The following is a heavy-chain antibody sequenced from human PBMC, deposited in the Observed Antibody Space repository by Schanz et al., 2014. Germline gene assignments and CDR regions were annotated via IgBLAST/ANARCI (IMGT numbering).Heavy chain of an antibody. J-gene: IGHJ5*01. Sequence: QVQLVQSGAEVKKPGASVKVSCKASGYTFIDYYMHWVRQAPGQGLEWVGWIDPNGGATNHAQMLQGRVTMTRDTSISTVYMELTRLTFDDTAIYYCARDSDVSKYNLFDSWGQGTLVTVSS. CDR1: GYTFIDYY. CDR3: ARDSDVSKYNLFDS. V-gene: IGHV1-2*02. CDR2: IDPNGGAT.